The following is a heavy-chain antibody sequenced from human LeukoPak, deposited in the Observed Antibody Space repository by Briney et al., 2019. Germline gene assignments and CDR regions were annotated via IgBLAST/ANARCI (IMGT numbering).Heavy chain of an antibody. CDR2: ISANNGNT. D-gene: IGHD2-2*01. V-gene: IGHV1-18*01. Sequence: ASVKVSCKAFGYNFGIFGISRVRQAPGQGLEWMGWISANNGNTKYAQSLQGRVTMTTDTSTSTAYMELRSLRSDDTAVYYCARVGVVVPSAWFDPWGQGTLVTVSS. CDR3: ARVGVVVPSAWFDP. CDR1: GYNFGIFG. J-gene: IGHJ5*02.